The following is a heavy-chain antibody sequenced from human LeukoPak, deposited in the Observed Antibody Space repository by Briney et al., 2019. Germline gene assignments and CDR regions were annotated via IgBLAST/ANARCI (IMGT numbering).Heavy chain of an antibody. D-gene: IGHD2-2*01. V-gene: IGHV4-34*01. CDR3: ARDRQFVVVPAAKGGVGWFDP. Sequence: SETLSLTCAVYGGSFSGYYWSWIRQPPGKGLEWIGYIYHSGSTYYNPSLKSRVTMSVDTSKNQFSLKLSSVTAADTAVYYCARDRQFVVVPAAKGGVGWFDPWGQGTLVTVSS. CDR2: IYHSGST. CDR1: GGSFSGYY. J-gene: IGHJ5*02.